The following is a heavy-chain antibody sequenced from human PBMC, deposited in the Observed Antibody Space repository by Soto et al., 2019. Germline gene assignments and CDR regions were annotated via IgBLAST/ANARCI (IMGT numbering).Heavy chain of an antibody. J-gene: IGHJ4*02. D-gene: IGHD2-2*01. CDR3: ARVGYCSSTPCWPIGYFEY. Sequence: QVQLQESGPGLVKPSETLSLTCTVSGDSISSFYWTWIRQPPGKGLEWFGYIFSSGSTNYNPSLKSRVTISVDTSENQFSLKLTSVTAADTAVYYCARVGYCSSTPCWPIGYFEYWGQGTLVTVSS. CDR2: IFSSGST. CDR1: GDSISSFY. V-gene: IGHV4-59*01.